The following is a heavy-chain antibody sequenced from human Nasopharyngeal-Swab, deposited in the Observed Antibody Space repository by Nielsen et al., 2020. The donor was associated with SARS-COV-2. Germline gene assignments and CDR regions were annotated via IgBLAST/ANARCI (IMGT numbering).Heavy chain of an antibody. CDR2: FSYSVIT. D-gene: IGHD1-26*01. CDR1: GGAISRYY. Sequence: SETPSLNCTGSGGAISRYYWGWIRQTPGKGLEWIGDFSYSVITHYNASLKSRVTISLDTSKNQFSLKLSSVTAADTGVYYCAREVVGGLVDSWGQGILVTVSS. V-gene: IGHV4-59*12. J-gene: IGHJ4*02. CDR3: AREVVGGLVDS.